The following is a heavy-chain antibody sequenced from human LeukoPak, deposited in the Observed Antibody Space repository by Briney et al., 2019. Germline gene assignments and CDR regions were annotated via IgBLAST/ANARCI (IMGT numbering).Heavy chain of an antibody. V-gene: IGHV4-30-4*07. J-gene: IGHJ4*02. D-gene: IGHD2-21*02. CDR3: ARGWGPAYCGGDCHRHFDH. CDR1: GDSISSGGYS. CDR2: IYNSGSS. Sequence: KSSETLSLTCGVSGDSISSGGYSWHWIRQAPGKGLEWIGYIYNSGSSSYNPSLKSRLGMSVDTSKNQFSLRLSSVTAADTAVYYCARGWGPAYCGGDCHRHFDHWGQGTLVTVSS.